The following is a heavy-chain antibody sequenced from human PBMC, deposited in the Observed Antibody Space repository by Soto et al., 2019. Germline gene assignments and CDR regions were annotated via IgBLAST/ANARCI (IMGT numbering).Heavy chain of an antibody. CDR1: GYTFTNYG. Sequence: QVQVVQSGDEVKKPGASVKVSCKASGYTFTNYGFSWVRQAPGQGLEWMGWISGYNGNTKYAEKFQGRVTMTTDTSTSTAHMELRSLRSDDTAVYYWAREGQAPYYSYGMDVWGQGTAVTVSS. CDR3: AREGQAPYYSYGMDV. CDR2: ISGYNGNT. V-gene: IGHV1-18*01. J-gene: IGHJ6*02.